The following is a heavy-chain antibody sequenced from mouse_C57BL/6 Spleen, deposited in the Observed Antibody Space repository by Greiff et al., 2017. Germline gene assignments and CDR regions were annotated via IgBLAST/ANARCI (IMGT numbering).Heavy chain of an antibody. Sequence: QVQLQQSGPELVKPGASVKLSCKASGYTFTSYWMHWVKQRPGQGLEWIGNINPSNGGTNYNEKFKSKATLTVDKSSSTAYMQLSSLTSEDSAVYYCARWGMITHYYAMDYWGQGTSVTVSS. CDR2: INPSNGGT. CDR1: GYTFTSYW. J-gene: IGHJ4*01. V-gene: IGHV1-53*01. CDR3: ARWGMITHYYAMDY. D-gene: IGHD2-4*01.